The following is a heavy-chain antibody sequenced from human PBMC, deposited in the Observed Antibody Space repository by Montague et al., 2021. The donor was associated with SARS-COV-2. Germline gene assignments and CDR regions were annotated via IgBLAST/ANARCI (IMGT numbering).Heavy chain of an antibody. CDR1: GGSISSSSYY. V-gene: IGHV4-39*07. CDR3: ARGARQGYGFRLGSFDY. D-gene: IGHD3-10*01. J-gene: IGHJ4*02. CDR2: IYYSGST. Sequence: SETLSLTCTVSGGSISSSSYYWGWIRQPPGKGLEWIGSIYYSGSTYYNPSHKSRVTISVDMSKNQFSLKLNSVTAADTAVYYCARGARQGYGFRLGSFDYWGQGTLVTVSS.